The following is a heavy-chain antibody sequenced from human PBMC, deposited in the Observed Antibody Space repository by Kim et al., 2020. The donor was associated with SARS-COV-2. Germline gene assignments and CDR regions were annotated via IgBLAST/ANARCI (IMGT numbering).Heavy chain of an antibody. V-gene: IGHV3-7*03. Sequence: GGSLRLSCAASGFTFSGFWMSWVRQAPGKGLEWVANINQDGGEKYYVDSVKGRFTISRDNAKNSLYLQMNSLRVEDTAVYYCARYSSSCVDYWGQRTPVTVSS. D-gene: IGHD6-13*01. CDR2: INQDGGEK. CDR3: ARYSSSCVDY. CDR1: GFTFSGFW. J-gene: IGHJ4*02.